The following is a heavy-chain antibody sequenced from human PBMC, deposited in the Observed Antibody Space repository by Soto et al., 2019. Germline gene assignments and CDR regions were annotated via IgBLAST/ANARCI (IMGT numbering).Heavy chain of an antibody. Sequence: QVQLVQSGAEVKKPGASVKVSCKASGYTFTSYDINWVRQATGQGLEWMGWMNPNSGNTGYAQKFQGRGTMTRNTSISTAYMELSSLRSEDTAVYYCARGPYSSSWYGFNYFDYWGQGTLVTVSS. D-gene: IGHD6-13*01. CDR2: MNPNSGNT. CDR3: ARGPYSSSWYGFNYFDY. V-gene: IGHV1-8*01. J-gene: IGHJ4*02. CDR1: GYTFTSYD.